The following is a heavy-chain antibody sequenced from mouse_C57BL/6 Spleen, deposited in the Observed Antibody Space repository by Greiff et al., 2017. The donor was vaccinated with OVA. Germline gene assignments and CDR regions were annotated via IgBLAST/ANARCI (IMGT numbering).Heavy chain of an antibody. J-gene: IGHJ4*01. D-gene: IGHD1-2*01. CDR3: ARGVSYGGAMDY. CDR1: GFTFSSYA. Sequence: EVKVEESGGGLVKPGGSLKLSCAASGFTFSSYAMSWVRQTPEKRLEWVATISDGGSYTYYPDNVKGRFTISRDNAKNNLYLQMSHLKSEDTAMYYCARGVSYGGAMDYWGQGTSVTVSS. CDR2: ISDGGSYT. V-gene: IGHV5-4*03.